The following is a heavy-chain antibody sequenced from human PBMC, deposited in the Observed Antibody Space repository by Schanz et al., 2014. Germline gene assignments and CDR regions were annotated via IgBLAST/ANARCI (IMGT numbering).Heavy chain of an antibody. CDR2: INPSGGST. Sequence: QVQLVQSEAEVKKPGSSVKVSCKASGGTFNSYTINWVRQAPGQGLEWMGMINPSGGSTTYAQKFQGRVTMTTDTSTSTSYMELTSLRFDDTAVYYCARDFSAYVGNYFDYWGQGTLVTVSS. D-gene: IGHD5-12*01. V-gene: IGHV1-69*08. CDR1: GGTFNSYT. J-gene: IGHJ4*02. CDR3: ARDFSAYVGNYFDY.